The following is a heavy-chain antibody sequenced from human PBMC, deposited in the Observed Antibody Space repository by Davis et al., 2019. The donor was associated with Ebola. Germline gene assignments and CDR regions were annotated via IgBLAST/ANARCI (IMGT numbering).Heavy chain of an antibody. CDR3: ARGGYSYGFLDWFDP. J-gene: IGHJ5*02. CDR2: ISSSSSYI. D-gene: IGHD5-18*01. CDR1: GFTFSSYS. Sequence: PGGSLRLSCAASGFTFSSYSMNWVRQAPGKGLEWVSSISSSSSYIYYADSVKGRFTISRDNAKNSLYLQMNSLRAEDTAVYYCARGGYSYGFLDWFDPWGQGTLVTVSS. V-gene: IGHV3-21*01.